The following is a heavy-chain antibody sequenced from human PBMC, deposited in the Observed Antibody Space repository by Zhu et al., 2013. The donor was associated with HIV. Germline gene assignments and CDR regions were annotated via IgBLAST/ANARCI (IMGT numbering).Heavy chain of an antibody. V-gene: IGHV1-18*01. J-gene: IGHJ1*01. CDR3: ARDYGTPVVTLEYFEH. D-gene: IGHD4-17*01. Sequence: QVQLVQSGAEVKKPGASVKVSCKASGYTFTNYGVSWVRQAPGQGLEWMGWISTYTDNTNYAQKFQDRITMTTDPSTSTAHMELRSLRSDDTAVYYCARDYGTPVVTLEYFEHWGQGTLVTVAS. CDR1: GYTFTNYG. CDR2: ISTYTDNT.